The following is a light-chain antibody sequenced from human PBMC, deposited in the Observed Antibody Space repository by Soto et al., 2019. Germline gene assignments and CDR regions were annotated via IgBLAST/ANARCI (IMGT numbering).Light chain of an antibody. CDR2: EVS. J-gene: IGKJ1*01. CDR3: MQAIDIPWT. V-gene: IGKV2-29*03. Sequence: ILMTQTPLSLSIIPGQTASISCKSSQSLLHSDGKTYFYWYVQKAGQAPQPLIYEVSNRFSGVPARFSGSGSRKDFTLKISRVEADDVGIYYCMQAIDIPWTFGQGTKVEIK. CDR1: QSLLHSDGKTY.